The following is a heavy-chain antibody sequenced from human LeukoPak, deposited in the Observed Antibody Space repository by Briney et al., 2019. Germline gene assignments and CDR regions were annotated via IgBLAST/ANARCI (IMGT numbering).Heavy chain of an antibody. V-gene: IGHV3-74*01. CDR2: INSDGSTT. CDR3: ARDLVPYYYDRGGDY. D-gene: IGHD3-22*01. CDR1: GFTFDDYG. Sequence: GGSLRLSCAASGFTFDDYGMSWVRQAPGKGLVWFSRINSDGSTTIYADSVKGRFTISRDNAKNTLYLQMNSLRAEDTAVYYCARDLVPYYYDRGGDYWGQGTLVTVSS. J-gene: IGHJ4*02.